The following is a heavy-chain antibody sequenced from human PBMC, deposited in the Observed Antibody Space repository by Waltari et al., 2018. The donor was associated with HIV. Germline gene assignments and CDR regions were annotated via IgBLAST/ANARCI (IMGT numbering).Heavy chain of an antibody. CDR2: INPNSGGT. CDR3: ARGPPYYYGLGSPGGGWFDP. CDR1: GYTFPGST. D-gene: IGHD3-10*01. Sequence: QVQLVQSGAEVKKPGASVKVSCKASGYTFPGSTTHWARQAPGQGLEWMGWINPNSGGTNYAQKFQGRVTMTRDTSISTAYMELSRLRSDDTAVYYCARGPPYYYGLGSPGGGWFDPWGQGTLVTVSS. V-gene: IGHV1-2*02. J-gene: IGHJ5*02.